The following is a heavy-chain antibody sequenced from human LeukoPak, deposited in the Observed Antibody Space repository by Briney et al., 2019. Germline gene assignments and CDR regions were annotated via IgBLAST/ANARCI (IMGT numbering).Heavy chain of an antibody. D-gene: IGHD2-8*02. CDR2: MAYDGSNE. V-gene: IGHV3-30-3*01. J-gene: IGHJ4*02. CDR1: GFTFSSYS. Sequence: GRSLKLSCAASGFTFSSYSMHWVRQAPGKGLEWVAIMAYDGSNEYYADSVKGRFTISRDNSKNTLYLQMNSLIAEDTAVYYCARERLRYCSGGVCHNFDYWGQGTLVTVPS. CDR3: ARERLRYCSGGVCHNFDY.